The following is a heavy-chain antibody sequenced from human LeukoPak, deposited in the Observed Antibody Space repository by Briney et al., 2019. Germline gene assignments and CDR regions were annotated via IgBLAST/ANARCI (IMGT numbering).Heavy chain of an antibody. CDR3: AKVLLPTYYYDSSGYADH. Sequence: GGSLRLSCAASGFTFSSYAMSWVRQAPGKGLEWVSAISGSGGSTYYADSVKGRFTISRDNSKNTLYLQMNSLRAEDTAVYYCAKVLLPTYYYDSSGYADHWGQGTLVTVSS. D-gene: IGHD3-22*01. J-gene: IGHJ4*02. V-gene: IGHV3-23*01. CDR2: ISGSGGST. CDR1: GFTFSSYA.